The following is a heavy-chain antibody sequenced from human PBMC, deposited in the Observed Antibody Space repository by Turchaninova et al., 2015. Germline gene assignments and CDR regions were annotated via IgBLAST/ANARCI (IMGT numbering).Heavy chain of an antibody. V-gene: IGHV3-23*01. J-gene: IGHJ2*01. CDR2: FSVGVVVGRT. Sequence: EVQLLESGGGVVQPGGSLRLCCAASGFIFCKYVMGWLCPAPGEGVGCVLGFSVGVVVGRTNTPASVRGLFTISRYNSKNTLDLKMSSLRSEDTAVYNCAKVGPAMMNYWYFDLWGRGTLVTVSS. CDR1: GFIFCKYV. CDR3: AKVGPAMMNYWYFDL. D-gene: IGHD3-22*01.